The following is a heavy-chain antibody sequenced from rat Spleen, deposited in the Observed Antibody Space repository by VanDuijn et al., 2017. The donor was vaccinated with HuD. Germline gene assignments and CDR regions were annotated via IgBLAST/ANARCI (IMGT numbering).Heavy chain of an antibody. Sequence: EVQLVESDGGLVQPGKSLKLSCAASGFTFNTHYMAWVRQAPTKDLEWVATISVGGANIYYRDSVQGRFTISRDNAKSPLYLQIDSLRSEDTATYYCATGLFPRAAIFAHWGQGTLVTVSS. CDR3: ATGLFPRAAIFAH. CDR2: ISVGGANI. CDR1: GFTFNTHY. V-gene: IGHV5-25*01. D-gene: IGHD1-2*01. J-gene: IGHJ3*01.